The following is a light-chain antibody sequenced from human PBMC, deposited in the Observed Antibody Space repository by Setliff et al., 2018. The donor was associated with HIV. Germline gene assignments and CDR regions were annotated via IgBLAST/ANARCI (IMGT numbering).Light chain of an antibody. V-gene: IGLV2-14*01. CDR3: TSYTRDNVV. CDR2: DVS. Sequence: QSVLAQPASVSGSPGQSITVSCTGTSSDLGDYNYVSWYQQHPGKAPKLLIYDVSDRPSGVSNRFSGSKSGNTASLTISGLQAEDEAEYYCTSYTRDNVVFGTGTKV. J-gene: IGLJ1*01. CDR1: SSDLGDYNY.